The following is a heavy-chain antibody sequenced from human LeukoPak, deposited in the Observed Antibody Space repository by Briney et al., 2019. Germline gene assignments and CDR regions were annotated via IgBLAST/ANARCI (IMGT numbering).Heavy chain of an antibody. J-gene: IGHJ4*02. CDR1: GYSFSSYG. D-gene: IGHD3-10*01. CDR2: ISAYNGKT. Sequence: ASVKVSCKASGYSFSSYGITWVRQAPGQGLEWMAWISAYNGKTNSAQKAQGRVSVTTDTSTSTAYMELRSLTSDDTAVYYCARVGNDGSGSFHYWGQGTLVTVSS. V-gene: IGHV1-18*01. CDR3: ARVGNDGSGSFHY.